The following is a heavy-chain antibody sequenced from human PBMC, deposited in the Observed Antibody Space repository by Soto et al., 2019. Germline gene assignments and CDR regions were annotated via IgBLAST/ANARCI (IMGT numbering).Heavy chain of an antibody. CDR1: GDSVSSNSAG. CDR3: SRGSWDDVSGHYYMDV. D-gene: IGHD3-3*01. J-gene: IGHJ6*03. V-gene: IGHV6-1*01. CDR2: TYYKSKWYY. Sequence: QIQLQLSGPGLVEPSQTLSLTCAISGDSVSSNSAGWTWVRQTPSRGLEWLGRTYYKSKWYYNSAVSVKSRITINPDTSKNQCSLQLNSVTPEATAVYYCSRGSWDDVSGHYYMDVWGKGTTVTVSS.